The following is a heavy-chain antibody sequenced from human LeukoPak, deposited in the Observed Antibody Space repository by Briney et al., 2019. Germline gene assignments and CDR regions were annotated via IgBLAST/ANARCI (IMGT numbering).Heavy chain of an antibody. Sequence: GGSLRLSCAASGFTVSSNYMSWVRQAPGKGLEWVSAISGSGGSTYYADSVKGRFTISRDNSKNTLYLQMNSLRAEDTTVYYCAKGVGYSSGWYSGYYFDYWGQGTLVTVSS. CDR3: AKGVGYSSGWYSGYYFDY. J-gene: IGHJ4*02. CDR2: ISGSGGST. V-gene: IGHV3-23*01. CDR1: GFTVSSNY. D-gene: IGHD6-19*01.